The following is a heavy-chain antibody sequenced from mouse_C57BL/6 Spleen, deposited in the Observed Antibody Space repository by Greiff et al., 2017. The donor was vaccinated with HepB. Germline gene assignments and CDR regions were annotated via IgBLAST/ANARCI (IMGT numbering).Heavy chain of an antibody. CDR3: ARGETGTYYFDY. D-gene: IGHD4-1*01. CDR1: GYAFSSYW. CDR2: IYPGDGDT. Sequence: QVQLQQSGAELVKPGASVKISCKASGYAFSSYWMNWVKQRPGKGLEWIGQIYPGDGDTNYNEKFKGKATLTADKSSSTAYMQLSSLTSEDSAVYFCARGETGTYYFDYWGQGTTLTVSS. V-gene: IGHV1-80*01. J-gene: IGHJ2*01.